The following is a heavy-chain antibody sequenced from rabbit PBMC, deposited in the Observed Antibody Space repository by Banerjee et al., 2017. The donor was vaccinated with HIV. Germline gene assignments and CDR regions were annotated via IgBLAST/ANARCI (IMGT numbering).Heavy chain of an antibody. D-gene: IGHD4-1*01. CDR3: ARDLAGVIGWNFNF. J-gene: IGHJ4*01. CDR2: IYTGSSGST. Sequence: QSLEESGGDLVKPGGSLTLTCTASRFSFSSSYYMYWVRQAPGKGLEWIACIYTGSSGSTHYANWAKGPFTISKTSSTTVTLQMTSLTAADTATYFCARDLAGVIGWNFNFWGPGTLVTVS. V-gene: IGHV1S40*01. CDR1: RFSFSSSYY.